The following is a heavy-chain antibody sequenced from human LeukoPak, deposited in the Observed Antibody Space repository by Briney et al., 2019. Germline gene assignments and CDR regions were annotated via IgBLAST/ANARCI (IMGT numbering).Heavy chain of an antibody. Sequence: ASVKVSCKASGYTFTSYDINWVRQATGQGLEWMGWMNPNSGNTGYAQKFQGRVTTTRNTSMSTAYMELSSLRSEDTAVYYCARGQHSSSWYSYYYYYYGMDVWGQGTTVTVSS. CDR1: GYTFTSYD. CDR3: ARGQHSSSWYSYYYYYYGMDV. J-gene: IGHJ6*02. CDR2: MNPNSGNT. V-gene: IGHV1-8*01. D-gene: IGHD6-13*01.